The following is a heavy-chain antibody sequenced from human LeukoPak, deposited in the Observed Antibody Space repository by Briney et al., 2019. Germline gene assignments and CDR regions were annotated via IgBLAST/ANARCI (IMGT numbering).Heavy chain of an antibody. V-gene: IGHV3-30*02. J-gene: IGHJ4*02. CDR3: ARDAGDSSGWYPRSYFDY. CDR1: GFTFSNYG. CDR2: IRYDGSNN. Sequence: SGGSLRLSCAASGFTFSNYGMQWVRQAPGKGLEWVAFIRYDGSNNYYADSVKGRFTISRDNSKNTLYLQMNSLRAEDTAVYYCARDAGDSSGWYPRSYFDYWGQGTLVTVSS. D-gene: IGHD6-19*01.